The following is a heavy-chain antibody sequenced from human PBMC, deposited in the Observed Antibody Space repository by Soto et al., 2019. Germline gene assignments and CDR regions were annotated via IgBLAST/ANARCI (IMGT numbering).Heavy chain of an antibody. CDR2: IYYSGST. CDR3: ARNYYDRSGCAFDI. J-gene: IGHJ3*02. D-gene: IGHD3-22*01. CDR1: GGSISSGGYY. Sequence: QVQLQESGPGLVKPSQTLSLTCTVSGGSISSGGYYWSWIRQHPGKGLEWIGYIYYSGSTYYNPSLQSRVTISVDTSKNQFSLKLGAVTAADTAVYYCARNYYDRSGCAFDIWGQGTMVTVSS. V-gene: IGHV4-31*03.